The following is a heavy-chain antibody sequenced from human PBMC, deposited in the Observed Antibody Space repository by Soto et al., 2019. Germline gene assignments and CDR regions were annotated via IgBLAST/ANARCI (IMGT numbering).Heavy chain of an antibody. CDR3: ARASQLGYCSRMSCYYDY. CDR1: GDSITGFY. V-gene: IGHV4-59*01. J-gene: IGHJ4*02. Sequence: SETLSLTCTVSGDSITGFYWSWIRQPPGKGLEWIGYIYSSGSPDYNPSFKSRVTMSVDTSKSQVSLKLTSVTAADTAVYYCARASQLGYCSRMSCYYDYWGQGALVTVSS. CDR2: IYSSGSP. D-gene: IGHD2-2*01.